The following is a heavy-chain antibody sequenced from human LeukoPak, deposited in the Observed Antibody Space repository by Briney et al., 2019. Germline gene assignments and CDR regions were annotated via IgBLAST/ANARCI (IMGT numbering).Heavy chain of an antibody. D-gene: IGHD2-2*01. J-gene: IGHJ5*02. Sequence: SETLSLTCTVSGGSISSYYWSWIRQPPGKGLEWIGYIYYSGSTNYNPSLKSRVTISVDTSKNQFSLKLSSVTAADTAVYYCARRPCSSTSCYWFDPWGQGTLVTVSS. CDR1: GGSISSYY. V-gene: IGHV4-59*08. CDR2: IYYSGST. CDR3: ARRPCSSTSCYWFDP.